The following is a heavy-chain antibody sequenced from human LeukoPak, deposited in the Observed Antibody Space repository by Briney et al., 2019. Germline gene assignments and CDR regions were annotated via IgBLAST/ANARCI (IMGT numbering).Heavy chain of an antibody. V-gene: IGHV3-66*01. CDR3: ARDLETDKSDAFDI. CDR2: LYSGGTT. D-gene: IGHD3-9*01. J-gene: IGHJ3*02. CDR1: GLIVSSDY. Sequence: GGSLSLSCVASGLIVSSDYMSWVRPAPGKGLEWVSVLYSGGTTYYADSVKGRFTISRDNSKNTLYLQMNNLRVEDTAVYYCARDLETDKSDAFDIWGQGAMVTVSS.